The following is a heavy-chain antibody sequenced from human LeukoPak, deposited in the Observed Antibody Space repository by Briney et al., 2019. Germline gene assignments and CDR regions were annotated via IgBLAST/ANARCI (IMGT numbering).Heavy chain of an antibody. CDR1: GYIFVTSD. J-gene: IGHJ3*02. D-gene: IGHD2-2*02. V-gene: IGHV1-8*02. Sequence: ASVKVSCKASGYIFVTSDINWVRQAAGQGLEWMGWMNPLSGNTGYAQKFQGRVTMTTDTSTSTAYMELRSLRSDDTAVYYCARDSYCSSTSCYTSAFDIWGQGTMVTVSS. CDR3: ARDSYCSSTSCYTSAFDI. CDR2: MNPLSGNT.